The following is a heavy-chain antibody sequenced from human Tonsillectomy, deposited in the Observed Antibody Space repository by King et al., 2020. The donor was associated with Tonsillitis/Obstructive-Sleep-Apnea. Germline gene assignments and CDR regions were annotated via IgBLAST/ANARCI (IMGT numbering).Heavy chain of an antibody. CDR2: IDPSDSYI. CDR3: ARHPYQLLYWFDP. Sequence: VQLVESGTEVKKPGESLRISCKGSGYSFTNYWISWVRQIPGKGLEWMGRIDPSDSYIDYSPSFQGHVTFSVDKSISTAYLQWSSLKASDTAMYYCARHPYQLLYWFDPWAREPWSPSPQ. V-gene: IGHV5-10-1*01. J-gene: IGHJ5*02. CDR1: GYSFTNYW. D-gene: IGHD2-2*01.